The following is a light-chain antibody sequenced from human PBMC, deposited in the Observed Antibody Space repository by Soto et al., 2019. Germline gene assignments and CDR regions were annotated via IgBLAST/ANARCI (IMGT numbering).Light chain of an antibody. Sequence: EIVLTQSPDTASLSPWERATLSCRASQTVSNNYLAWYQQKPGQAPRLLIYGAPSRATGIPDRFSGSGSGTDFTLSISRLEREDFAVYYCQQYSSLWTFGQGTKVDI. CDR1: QTVSNNY. V-gene: IGKV3-20*01. CDR2: GAP. CDR3: QQYSSLWT. J-gene: IGKJ1*01.